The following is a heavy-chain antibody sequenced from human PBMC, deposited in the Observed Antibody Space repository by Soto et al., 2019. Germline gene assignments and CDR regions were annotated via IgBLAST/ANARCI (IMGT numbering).Heavy chain of an antibody. CDR3: ARDQWTVAGYFDL. J-gene: IGHJ2*01. CDR1: GFTFSSYA. V-gene: IGHV3-30-3*01. D-gene: IGHD2-8*01. Sequence: QVQLVESGGGVVQPGRCLRLSCAASGFTFSSYAMHWVRQAPGKGLEWVAVISYDGSNKYYADSVKGRFTISRDNSKNTLYLQMNSLRAEDTAVYYCARDQWTVAGYFDLWGRGTLVTVSS. CDR2: ISYDGSNK.